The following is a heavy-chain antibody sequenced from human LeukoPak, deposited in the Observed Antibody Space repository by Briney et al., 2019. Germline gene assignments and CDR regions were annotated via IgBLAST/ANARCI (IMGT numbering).Heavy chain of an antibody. J-gene: IGHJ4*02. CDR3: TYGDYFGFDY. CDR2: IRSKANGYAS. V-gene: IGHV3-73*01. CDR1: GVTFSGSA. D-gene: IGHD4-17*01. Sequence: GGSLRLSCAASGVTFSGSAMHWVRQASGQGLEWVGRIRSKANGYASAYPASVRGRFTISRDDTKKTAYLQMNSLKTEGTAVYYCTYGDYFGFDYWGQGTLVTVSS.